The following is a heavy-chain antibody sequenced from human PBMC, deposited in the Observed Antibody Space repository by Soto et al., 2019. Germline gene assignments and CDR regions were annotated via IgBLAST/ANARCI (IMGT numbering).Heavy chain of an antibody. D-gene: IGHD6-25*01. CDR3: ARQRGSWRYFDL. CDR1: GFKFNNYD. Sequence: GGSLRLSCATSGFKFNNYDVNWVRLAPGKGPEWVSFISSNSTYIHYADSVRGRFTISRDNAQNSLYLEMNSLRAEDTAVYFCARQRGSWRYFDLWGQGTLVTVSS. V-gene: IGHV3-21*06. CDR2: ISSNSTYI. J-gene: IGHJ4*02.